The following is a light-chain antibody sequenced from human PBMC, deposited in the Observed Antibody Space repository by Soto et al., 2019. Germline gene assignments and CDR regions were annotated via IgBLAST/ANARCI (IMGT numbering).Light chain of an antibody. CDR3: QQYNGWPT. Sequence: EIVLTQSPATLSVSPGERATLSCRASQSVSSNLAWYQQKPGQAPSLLIYGASTRATGVPARLSGSGSGTEFTLTISSLMSDDSSVYYCQQYNGWPTFGQGTRVEIK. CDR2: GAS. CDR1: QSVSSN. J-gene: IGKJ1*01. V-gene: IGKV3-15*01.